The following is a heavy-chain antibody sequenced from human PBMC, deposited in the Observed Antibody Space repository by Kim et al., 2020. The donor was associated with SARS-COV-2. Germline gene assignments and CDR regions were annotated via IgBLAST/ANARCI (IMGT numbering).Heavy chain of an antibody. J-gene: IGHJ4*02. D-gene: IGHD3-16*01. CDR1: GFTFSSFA. CDR3: AASLGALYSFNY. V-gene: IGHV3-23*01. CDR2: IAAGGGST. Sequence: GGSLRLSCAASGFTFSSFAMTWVRQRPGRGLEWVSHIAAGGGSTYNPAVKGRATISRDNSKRTVYLSLDDMGPEDTAFYYCAASLGALYSFNYWGQGALVTVSS.